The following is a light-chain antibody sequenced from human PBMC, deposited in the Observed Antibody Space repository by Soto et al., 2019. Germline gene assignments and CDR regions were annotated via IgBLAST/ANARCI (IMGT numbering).Light chain of an antibody. J-gene: IGKJ3*01. Sequence: DIVMTQSPDSLAVSLGERATINCKSSQTVLYSSNNRNYLAWYQQKPGQPPKLLFYWASTRASGVPDRFSASGSGTDFALTVSSLQAEDVAVYYWQQYYVSPFTFGRGTKVEIK. CDR2: WAS. CDR3: QQYYVSPFT. V-gene: IGKV4-1*01. CDR1: QTVLYSSNNRNY.